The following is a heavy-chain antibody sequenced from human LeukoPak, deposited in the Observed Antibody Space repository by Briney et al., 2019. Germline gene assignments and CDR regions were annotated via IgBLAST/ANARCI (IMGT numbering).Heavy chain of an antibody. V-gene: IGHV3-66*01. Sequence: PGGSLRLSCAASGFTVSSNYMSWVRQAPGKGLEWVSVVYADGTTYYADSVKGRFTISRDISKNTLYLQMNSLRGEDTAVYYCARGVGYADYPLDYWGQGTLVTVSA. J-gene: IGHJ4*02. CDR2: VYADGTT. D-gene: IGHD4-17*01. CDR1: GFTVSSNY. CDR3: ARGVGYADYPLDY.